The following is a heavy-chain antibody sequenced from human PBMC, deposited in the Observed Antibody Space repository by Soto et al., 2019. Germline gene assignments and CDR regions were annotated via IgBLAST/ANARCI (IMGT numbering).Heavy chain of an antibody. V-gene: IGHV3-48*02. CDR1: VCTFSSYS. Sequence: XGSLRLSCASSVCTFSSYSMNCVRQSPGKGLEWVSYISSSSSTIYYADSVKGRFTISRDNAKNSLYLQMNSLRDEDTAVYYCARYSGYDYYYGMEVWGQGTTVSVSS. CDR3: ARYSGYDYYYGMEV. D-gene: IGHD5-12*01. CDR2: ISSSSSTI. J-gene: IGHJ6*01.